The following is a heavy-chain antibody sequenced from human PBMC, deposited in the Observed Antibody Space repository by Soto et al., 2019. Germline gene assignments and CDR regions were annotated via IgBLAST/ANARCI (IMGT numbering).Heavy chain of an antibody. Sequence: QVQLVQSGAEVKKPGASVKISCKASGYTFTRYTMNWVRQAPGQRLEWMGWINPDNGNTKSSQKIQDRVIITRDTSASTAYMDLSSLRSEYTAVYYSARGIATGQRDPWGQGTLVTVAS. CDR3: ARGIATGQRDP. CDR2: INPDNGNT. CDR1: GYTFTRYT. J-gene: IGHJ5*02. D-gene: IGHD2-15*01. V-gene: IGHV1-3*01.